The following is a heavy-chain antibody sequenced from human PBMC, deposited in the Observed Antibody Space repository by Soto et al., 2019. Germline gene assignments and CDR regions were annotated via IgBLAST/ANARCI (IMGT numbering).Heavy chain of an antibody. J-gene: IGHJ4*02. CDR3: AKDADSSGYQIDY. CDR1: GFTFSSYG. CDR2: ISYDGSNK. Sequence: GGSVRLSCAASGFTFSSYGMHWVRQAPGKGLEWVAVISYDGSNKYYADSVKGRFTISRDNSKNTLYLQMNSLRAEDTAVYYCAKDADSSGYQIDYWGQGTLVTVSS. D-gene: IGHD3-22*01. V-gene: IGHV3-30*18.